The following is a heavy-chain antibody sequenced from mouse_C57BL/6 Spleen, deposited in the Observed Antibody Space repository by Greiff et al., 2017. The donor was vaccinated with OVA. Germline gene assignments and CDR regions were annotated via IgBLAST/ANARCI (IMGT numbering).Heavy chain of an antibody. CDR1: GYTFTSYW. D-gene: IGHD2-5*01. CDR3: ARWGDSNYPFDY. J-gene: IGHJ2*01. V-gene: IGHV1-50*01. Sequence: VQLVESGAELVKPGASVKLSCKASGYTFTSYWMQWVKQRPGQGLEWIGEIDPSDSYTNYNQKFKGKATLTVDTSSSTAYMQLSSLTSEDSAVYYCARWGDSNYPFDYWGQGTTLTVSS. CDR2: IDPSDSYT.